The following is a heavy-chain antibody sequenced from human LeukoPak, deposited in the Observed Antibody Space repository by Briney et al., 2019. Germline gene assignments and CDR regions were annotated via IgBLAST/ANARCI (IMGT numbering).Heavy chain of an antibody. D-gene: IGHD6-13*01. CDR3: AKDRSSSWYRGNWFDP. CDR2: ISWNSGSI. J-gene: IGHJ5*02. CDR1: GFTFDDYA. V-gene: IGHV3-9*01. Sequence: GGSLRLSCAASGFTFDDYAMHWVRQAPGKGLEWVSGISWNSGSIGYADSVKGRFAISRDNAKNSLYLQMNSLRAEDTALYYCAKDRSSSWYRGNWFDPWGQGTLVTVSS.